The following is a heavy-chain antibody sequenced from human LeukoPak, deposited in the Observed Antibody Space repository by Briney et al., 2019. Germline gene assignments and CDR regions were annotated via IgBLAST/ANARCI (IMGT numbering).Heavy chain of an antibody. CDR2: ISSSSSYI. D-gene: IGHD3-16*01. CDR3: ARAGSFFGAPSPADY. Sequence: GGSLRLSCVTSGFTYSSYSMNWVRQAPGKGLEWVSSISSSSSYIYYADSVKGRFTISRDNAKNSLYLQMSSLRAEDTAVYYCARAGSFFGAPSPADYWGQGTLVTVSS. V-gene: IGHV3-21*01. J-gene: IGHJ4*02. CDR1: GFTYSSYS.